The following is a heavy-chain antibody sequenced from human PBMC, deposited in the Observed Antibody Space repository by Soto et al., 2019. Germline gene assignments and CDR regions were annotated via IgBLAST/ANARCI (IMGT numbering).Heavy chain of an antibody. J-gene: IGHJ5*02. CDR3: ARSSELDFWSGYYPHEVNWFDP. V-gene: IGHV1-18*01. CDR1: GYTFTSYG. D-gene: IGHD3-3*01. CDR2: ISAYNGNT. Sequence: GASVKVSCKASGYTFTSYGISWVRQAPGQGLEWMGWISAYNGNTNYAQKLQGRVTMTTDTSTSTAYMELRSLRSDDTAVYYCARSSELDFWSGYYPHEVNWFDPWGQGTLVTVSS.